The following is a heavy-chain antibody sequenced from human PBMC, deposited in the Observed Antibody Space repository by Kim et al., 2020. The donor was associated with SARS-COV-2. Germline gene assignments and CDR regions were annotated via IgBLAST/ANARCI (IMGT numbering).Heavy chain of an antibody. D-gene: IGHD5-12*01. V-gene: IGHV3-11*06. J-gene: IGHJ4*02. CDR3: ARDRGTSGYDELDY. Sequence: ADPVKGRFTIPRDNAKNSLYRQMNRLRAEDTAVYYCARDRGTSGYDELDYWGQGTLVTVSA.